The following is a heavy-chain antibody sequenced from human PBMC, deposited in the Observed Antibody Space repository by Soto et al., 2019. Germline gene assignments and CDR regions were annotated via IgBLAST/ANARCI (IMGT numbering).Heavy chain of an antibody. J-gene: IGHJ6*02. D-gene: IGHD4-17*01. V-gene: IGHV3-23*01. Sequence: PGGSLRLSCAASGFTFSSYAMRWLRQAPGKGLEWVSAISGSGGSTYYADSVKGRFTISRDNSKNTLYLQMNSLRAEDTAVYYCAKEGDGDGNGGGYYYYYYGMDVWGQGTTVTVSS. CDR1: GFTFSSYA. CDR2: ISGSGGST. CDR3: AKEGDGDGNGGGYYYYYYGMDV.